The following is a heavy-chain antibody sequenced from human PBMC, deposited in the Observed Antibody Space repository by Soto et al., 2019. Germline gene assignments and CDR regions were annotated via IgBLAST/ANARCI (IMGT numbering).Heavy chain of an antibody. CDR3: ARDADYGDPRDYGIDV. V-gene: IGHV4-39*07. D-gene: IGHD4-17*01. J-gene: IGHJ6*02. Sequence: TEKLSLTGTVSGGSLSGNRWFWGWIRQPPGKGLEWIGNIHYSGSTYYDSSIKSRVTISLDTSKNQFSLKLSSVTAADTAVYYCARDADYGDPRDYGIDVWGQGTTVT. CDR2: IHYSGST. CDR1: GGSLSGNRWF.